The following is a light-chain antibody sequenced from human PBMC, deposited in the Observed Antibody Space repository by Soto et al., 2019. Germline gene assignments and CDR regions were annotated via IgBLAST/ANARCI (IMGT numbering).Light chain of an antibody. Sequence: QSVLTQPASVSGSPGQSITIPCTGSSNDIGDYNYVSWYQQHPGKAPQLLIFEVYNRPAGVSNRFSGSKSGNTASPTISGLQPGDEGDYYCSSYSSSNTLYVFGGGTKSPS. CDR3: SSYSSSNTLYV. V-gene: IGLV2-14*01. CDR1: SNDIGDYNY. CDR2: EVY. J-gene: IGLJ1*01.